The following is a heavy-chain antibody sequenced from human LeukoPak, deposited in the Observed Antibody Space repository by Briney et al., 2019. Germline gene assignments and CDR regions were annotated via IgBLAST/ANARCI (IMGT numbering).Heavy chain of an antibody. CDR2: IRSTANGYAT. Sequence: GGSLRLSCAASGFTFSGSALHWVRQASGKGLEWVGRIRSTANGYATAYAASVKGRFTISRDDSKNTAYLQMDSLKNEDTDVYYCTGNYYGSGSYADFDYWGQGTLVNVS. CDR3: TGNYYGSGSYADFDY. V-gene: IGHV3-73*01. D-gene: IGHD3-10*01. CDR1: GFTFSGSA. J-gene: IGHJ4*02.